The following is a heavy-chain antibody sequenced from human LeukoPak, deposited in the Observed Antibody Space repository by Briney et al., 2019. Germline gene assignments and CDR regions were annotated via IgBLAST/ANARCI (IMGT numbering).Heavy chain of an antibody. D-gene: IGHD3-16*01. CDR1: GYTFTSYG. J-gene: IGHJ4*02. CDR2: ISTYNGNT. Sequence: ASVKVSCKASGYTFTSYGISWVRQAPGQGLEWMGWISTYNGNTNYAQKLQGRVTMTTDTSTSTAYMELRSLRSVDTAVYYCARESNDYVWGSSPTFDYWGQGTLVTVSS. CDR3: ARESNDYVWGSSPTFDY. V-gene: IGHV1-18*01.